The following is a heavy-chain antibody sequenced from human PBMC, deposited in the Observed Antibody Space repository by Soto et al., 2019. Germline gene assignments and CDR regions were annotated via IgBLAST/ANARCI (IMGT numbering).Heavy chain of an antibody. CDR2: FDPEDGET. D-gene: IGHD3-22*01. V-gene: IGHV1-24*01. CDR3: ATEYYDSSGYRYYYYYGMDV. J-gene: IGHJ6*02. Sequence: QVQLVQSGAEVKKPGASVKVSCKVSGYTLTELSMHWVRQAPGKGLEWMGGFDPEDGETIYAQKFQGRVTMTEDTSTDTAYMELSSLRSEDTAVYYCATEYYDSSGYRYYYYYGMDVWGQGTTVTVSS. CDR1: GYTLTELS.